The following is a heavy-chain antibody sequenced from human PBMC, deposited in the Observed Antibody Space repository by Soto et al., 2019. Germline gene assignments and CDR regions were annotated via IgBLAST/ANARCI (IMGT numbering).Heavy chain of an antibody. D-gene: IGHD4-4*01. CDR2: IYHDGNT. CDR3: ARDRGLAYSNGLDF. Sequence: QVQLQESGPGLVKPSGTLSLTCFVSGDSIRSTRLWTWVRQPPGKGLEWIGEIYHDGNTNYNPSLKSRATISLDKTNNQFSLKLNSLTAADTAVYYCARDRGLAYSNGLDFCGQGVLVSVSS. V-gene: IGHV4-4*02. J-gene: IGHJ4*02. CDR1: GDSIRSTRL.